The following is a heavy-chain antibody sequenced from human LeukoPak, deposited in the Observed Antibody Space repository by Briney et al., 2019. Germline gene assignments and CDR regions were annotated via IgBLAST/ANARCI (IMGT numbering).Heavy chain of an antibody. Sequence: PSGTLSLTCAVSGGSISSSNWWSWVRQPPGKGLEWIGEIYHSGSTNYNPSLKSRVTISVDKSKNQFSLKLSSVTAADTAVYYCARDYYYDSSGYDYWGQGTLVTVSS. J-gene: IGHJ4*02. CDR1: GGSISSSNW. D-gene: IGHD3-22*01. CDR3: ARDYYYDSSGYDY. V-gene: IGHV4-4*02. CDR2: IYHSGST.